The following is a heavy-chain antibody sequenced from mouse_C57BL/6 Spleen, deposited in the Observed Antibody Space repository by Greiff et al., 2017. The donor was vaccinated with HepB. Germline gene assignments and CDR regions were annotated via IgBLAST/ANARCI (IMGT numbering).Heavy chain of an antibody. CDR1: GYAFSSSW. CDR3: ARWGTSYYAMDY. V-gene: IGHV1-82*01. J-gene: IGHJ4*01. CDR2: IYPGDGDT. Sequence: QVQLKESGPELVKPGASVKISCKASGYAFSSSWMNWVKQRPGKGLEWIGRIYPGDGDTNYNGKFKGKATLTADKSSSTAYMQLSSLTSEDSAVYFCARWGTSYYAMDYWGQGTSVTVSS. D-gene: IGHD3-3*01.